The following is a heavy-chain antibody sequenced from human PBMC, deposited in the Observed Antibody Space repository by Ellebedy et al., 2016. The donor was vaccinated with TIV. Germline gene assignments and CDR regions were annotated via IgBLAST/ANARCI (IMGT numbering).Heavy chain of an antibody. Sequence: SETLSLTCTVSGDSISRSSYYWGWIRQPPGTGLEWIGSIYYTGSTDYNPSLKSRVAISADTSQNQFSLRLSSVTAADTAVYYCARWFGELLYVRWFDPWGQGTLVTVSS. D-gene: IGHD3-10*01. CDR2: IYYTGST. V-gene: IGHV4-39*01. CDR3: ARWFGELLYVRWFDP. CDR1: GDSISRSSYY. J-gene: IGHJ5*02.